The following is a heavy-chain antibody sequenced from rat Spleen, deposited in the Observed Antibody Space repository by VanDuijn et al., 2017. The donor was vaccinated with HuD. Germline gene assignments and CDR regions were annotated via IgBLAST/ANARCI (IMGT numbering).Heavy chain of an antibody. J-gene: IGHJ1*01. Sequence: EVQLQESGPGLVKPSQSLSLTCSVTEYSISSSYRWNWIRKFPGNKLEWMGYINSAGSTNYNPSLKSRISITRDTSKNQFFLQVNSVTTEDTATYFCTTDRYYYSGDWYFDFWGPGTMVTVSS. CDR3: TTDRYYYSGDWYFDF. D-gene: IGHD1-1*01. CDR2: INSAGST. V-gene: IGHV3-3*01. CDR1: EYSISSSYR.